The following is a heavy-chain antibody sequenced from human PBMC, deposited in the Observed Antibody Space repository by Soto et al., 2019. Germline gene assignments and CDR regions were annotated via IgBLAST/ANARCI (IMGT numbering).Heavy chain of an antibody. J-gene: IGHJ3*02. CDR2: INSDGSST. D-gene: IGHD3-16*01. Sequence: EVQLVESGGGLVQPGGSLRLSCAASGFTFSSYWMHWVRQAPGKGLVWVSRINSDGSSTSYADSVKGRFTISRDNAKNTLYLQMNSLRAEDTAVYYCARRSPDYDAFDIWGQGTMVTVSS. CDR3: ARRSPDYDAFDI. V-gene: IGHV3-74*01. CDR1: GFTFSSYW.